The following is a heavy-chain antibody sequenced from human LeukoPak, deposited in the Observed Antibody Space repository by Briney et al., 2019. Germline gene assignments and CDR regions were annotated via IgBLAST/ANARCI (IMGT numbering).Heavy chain of an antibody. V-gene: IGHV1-69*05. CDR3: ATASSRAGRDYYYYYMDV. CDR1: GGTFSSYA. Sequence: GASVKVSCKASGGTFSSYAISWVRQAPGQGLEWMGGIIPIFGTANYAQKFQGRVKITTDESTSTAYMELSSLRSEDTAVYYCATASSRAGRDYYYYYMDVWGKGTTVTVSS. D-gene: IGHD3-10*01. J-gene: IGHJ6*03. CDR2: IIPIFGTA.